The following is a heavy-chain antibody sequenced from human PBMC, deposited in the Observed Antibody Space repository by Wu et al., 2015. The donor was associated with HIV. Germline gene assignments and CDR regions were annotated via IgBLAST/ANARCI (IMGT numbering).Heavy chain of an antibody. J-gene: IGHJ3*02. CDR3: ARDDTVTTFAFDI. CDR1: GYTFTSYY. V-gene: IGHV1-46*01. D-gene: IGHD4-17*01. CDR2: INPSGGST. Sequence: QVQLVQSGAEVKKPGASVKVSCKASGYTFTSYYIHWVRQAPGQGLEWMGIINPSGGSTSYAQKFQGRVTMTRDTSTSTVYMELSSLRSEDTAMYYCARDDTVTTFAFDIWGQGTMVTVSX.